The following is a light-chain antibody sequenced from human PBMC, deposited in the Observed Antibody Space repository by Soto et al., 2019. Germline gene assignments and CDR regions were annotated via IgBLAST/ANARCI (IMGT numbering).Light chain of an antibody. Sequence: AIQMTQSPSSLSASVGDRVTITCRASQGIRNDLGWYQQEPGKAPKLLIYDASSLESGVPSRFSGSGSDTEFTLTIHSLHPDDFATYYCQQYNSYSTFGQGTKVDIK. CDR1: QGIRND. V-gene: IGKV1-13*02. CDR3: QQYNSYST. J-gene: IGKJ1*01. CDR2: DAS.